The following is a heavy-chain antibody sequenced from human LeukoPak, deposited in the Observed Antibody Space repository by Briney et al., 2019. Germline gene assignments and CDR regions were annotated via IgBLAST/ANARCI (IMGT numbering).Heavy chain of an antibody. J-gene: IGHJ4*02. CDR2: IGHGGTT. Sequence: AGSLRLSCAASEFTLSSYGMAWVRQAPGKGPEWVSAIGHGGTTYYTDPVRGRFTISRDNSKNTLYLQMNSLRGEDTAVYYCAKEMASRRPFDCWGQGTLVTVSS. CDR3: AKEMASRRPFDC. V-gene: IGHV3-23*01. CDR1: EFTLSSYG. D-gene: IGHD5-24*01.